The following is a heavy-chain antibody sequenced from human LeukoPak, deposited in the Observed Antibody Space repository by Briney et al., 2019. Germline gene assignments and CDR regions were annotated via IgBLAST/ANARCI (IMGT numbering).Heavy chain of an antibody. CDR1: GFSFSPTW. Sequence: GGSLRLSCAASGFSFSPTWMHWVRQPPGQGLVWVARITSDGTSISYAESVKGRFTISRDNSKNTLYLQMNSLRAEDTAVYYCAKDRIFRSHTDAFDIWGQGTMVTVSS. V-gene: IGHV3-74*03. CDR2: ITSDGTSI. CDR3: AKDRIFRSHTDAFDI. J-gene: IGHJ3*02. D-gene: IGHD2/OR15-2a*01.